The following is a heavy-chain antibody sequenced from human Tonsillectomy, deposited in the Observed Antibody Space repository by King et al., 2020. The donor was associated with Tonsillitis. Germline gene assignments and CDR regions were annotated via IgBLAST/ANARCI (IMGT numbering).Heavy chain of an antibody. CDR1: GGSISSYY. V-gene: IGHV4-59*01. CDR2: IYYSGST. D-gene: IGHD3-10*01. CDR3: ARDRDYYGSGATFDP. Sequence: VQLQESGPGLVKPSETLSLTCTVSGGSISSYYWSWIRQPPGKGLEWIGYIYYSGSTNYNPSLKSRVTLSVDTSKNQFSLKLSSVTAADTAVYYCARDRDYYGSGATFDPWGQGTLVTVSS. J-gene: IGHJ5*02.